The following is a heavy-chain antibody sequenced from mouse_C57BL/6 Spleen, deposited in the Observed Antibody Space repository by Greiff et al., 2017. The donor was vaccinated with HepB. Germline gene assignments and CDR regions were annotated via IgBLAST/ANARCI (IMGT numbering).Heavy chain of an antibody. CDR2: IHPSASDT. Sequence: VQLQQSGAELVKPGASVKVSCKASGYTFTSYWMHWVKQRPGQGLEWIGRIHPSASDTNYNQKFKGKATLTVDKSSSPAYMQLSSLTSEDSAVYYCAIESYYTRSFDVWGTGTTVTVSS. CDR3: AIESYYTRSFDV. V-gene: IGHV1-74*01. D-gene: IGHD2-12*01. J-gene: IGHJ1*03. CDR1: GYTFTSYW.